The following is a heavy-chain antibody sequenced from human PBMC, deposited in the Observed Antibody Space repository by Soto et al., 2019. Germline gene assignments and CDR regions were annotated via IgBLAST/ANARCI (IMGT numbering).Heavy chain of an antibody. CDR2: INPSGGST. J-gene: IGHJ6*02. Sequence: QVQLVQSGAEVKKPGASVKVSCKASGYTFTSYFMHWVRQAPGQGLEWMGIINPSGGSTSYAQKFQGRVTMTSDTSTSTVYMELSSLRSEDTAVYYCARDQGIDGMDVWGQGTTVTVSS. CDR1: GYTFTSYF. CDR3: ARDQGIDGMDV. V-gene: IGHV1-46*01.